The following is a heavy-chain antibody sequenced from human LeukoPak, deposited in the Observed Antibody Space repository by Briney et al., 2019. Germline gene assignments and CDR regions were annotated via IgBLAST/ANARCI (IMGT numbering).Heavy chain of an antibody. J-gene: IGHJ6*02. CDR2: ISSSSSYI. V-gene: IGHV3-21*01. CDR1: GFTFSSYS. CDR3: ARDYGDYAYYYYGMDV. D-gene: IGHD4-17*01. Sequence: PGGSLRLSCAASGFTFSSYSMNWVRQAPGKGLEWVSSISSSSSYIYYADSVKGRFTISRDNAKNSLYLQMNSLRAEDTAVYYCARDYGDYAYYYYGMDVWGQGTTVTVSS.